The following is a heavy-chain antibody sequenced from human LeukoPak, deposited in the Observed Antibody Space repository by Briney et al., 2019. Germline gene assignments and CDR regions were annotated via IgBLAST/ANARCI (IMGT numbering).Heavy chain of an antibody. CDR1: GYTFTSYD. CDR2: MNPNSGNT. Sequence: RASVKVSCKASGYTFTSYDINWVRQATGQGLEWMGWMNPNSGNTGYAQKFQGRVTITRNTSISTAYMELSSLRSEDTAVYYCARVYYSSSYDYWYFDLWGRGTLVTVSS. J-gene: IGHJ2*01. D-gene: IGHD6-13*01. CDR3: ARVYYSSSYDYWYFDL. V-gene: IGHV1-8*03.